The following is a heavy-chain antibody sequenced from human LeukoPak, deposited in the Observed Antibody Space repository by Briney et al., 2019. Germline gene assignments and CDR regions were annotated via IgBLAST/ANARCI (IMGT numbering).Heavy chain of an antibody. Sequence: GGSLRLSCAASGFTFSSYAMHWVRQAPGKGLEWVAVISYDGSNKYYADSVKGRFTISRDNSKNTLYLQMNSLRAEDTAVYYCARAEYSSSGGRADLDYWGRGTLVTVSS. CDR1: GFTFSSYA. V-gene: IGHV3-30*04. J-gene: IGHJ4*02. CDR2: ISYDGSNK. CDR3: ARAEYSSSGGRADLDY. D-gene: IGHD6-6*01.